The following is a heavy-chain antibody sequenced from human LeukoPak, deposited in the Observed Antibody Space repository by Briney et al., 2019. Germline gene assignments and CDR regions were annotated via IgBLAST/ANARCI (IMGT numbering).Heavy chain of an antibody. Sequence: SETLSLTCAVYGGSFSGYYWSWIRQPPGKGLEWIGEINHSGSTNYNPSLKSRVTISVDTSKNQFSLKLSSVTAADTAVYYCARLRMIAAAGYNWFDPWGQGTLVTVSS. CDR1: GGSFSGYY. V-gene: IGHV4-34*01. J-gene: IGHJ5*02. CDR3: ARLRMIAAAGYNWFDP. CDR2: INHSGST. D-gene: IGHD6-13*01.